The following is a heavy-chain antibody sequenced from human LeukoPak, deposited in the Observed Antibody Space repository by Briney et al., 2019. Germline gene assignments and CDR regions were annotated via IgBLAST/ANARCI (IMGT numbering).Heavy chain of an antibody. J-gene: IGHJ4*02. CDR3: ARHALHFDNSKYYFDY. CDR1: GYTFTIYT. CDR2: ISTNTENP. D-gene: IGHD3-22*01. V-gene: IGHV7-4-1*02. Sequence: ASVKVSCRASGYTFTIYTMNWLRQAPGQGLEWMGWISTNTENPTYAQGFTGRFVFSLDTSVSTAYLQISSLKAEDTAVYYCARHALHFDNSKYYFDYWGQGTLVTVSS.